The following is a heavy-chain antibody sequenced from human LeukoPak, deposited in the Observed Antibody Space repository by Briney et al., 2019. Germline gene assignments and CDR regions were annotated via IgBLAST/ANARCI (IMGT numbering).Heavy chain of an antibody. CDR2: IYYSGST. J-gene: IGHJ6*03. D-gene: IGHD3-10*01. Sequence: SSETLSLTCAVYGGSFSGYYWSWIRQPPGKGLEWIGYIYYSGSTNYNPSLKSRVTISVDTSKNQFSLKLSSVTAADTAVYYCARERYGSGSYYADYYYYMDVWGKGTTVTISS. CDR1: GGSFSGYY. CDR3: ARERYGSGSYYADYYYYMDV. V-gene: IGHV4-59*01.